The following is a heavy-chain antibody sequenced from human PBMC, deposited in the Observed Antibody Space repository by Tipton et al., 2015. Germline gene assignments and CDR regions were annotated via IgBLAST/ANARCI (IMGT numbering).Heavy chain of an antibody. J-gene: IGHJ4*02. D-gene: IGHD4-23*01. CDR3: ARARGRHGGLFDS. CDR2: IQYSGST. CDR1: GASVSSSYY. Sequence: TLSLTCSVSGASVSSSYYWSWIRQPPGKELEWIGYIQYSGSTNYNPSLKSRVTISVDTSKTQFSLKMSSVTASDTAVYYCARARGRHGGLFDSWGQGILVTVSS. V-gene: IGHV4-61*01.